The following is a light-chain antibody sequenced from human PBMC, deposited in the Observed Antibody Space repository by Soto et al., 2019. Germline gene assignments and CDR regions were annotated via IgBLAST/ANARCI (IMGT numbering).Light chain of an antibody. Sequence: EIVLTQSPGTLSFSPGERATLSCRASQSFSSNLAWYQQKPGQAPRLLIYGASTRATGIPARFSGSGSGTEFTLTISSLQSEDFAVYYCQQYNNWPLTFGGGTKVDIK. V-gene: IGKV3-15*01. CDR2: GAS. J-gene: IGKJ4*01. CDR1: QSFSSN. CDR3: QQYNNWPLT.